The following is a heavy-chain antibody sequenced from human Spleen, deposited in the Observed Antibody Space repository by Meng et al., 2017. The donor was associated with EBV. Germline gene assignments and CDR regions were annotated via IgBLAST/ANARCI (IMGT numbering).Heavy chain of an antibody. CDR1: CSSNRSFCD. Sequence: SGPRHSRPSHLLPPTRRAACSSNRSFCDWCWSRPPPGRGLEWIVRVHYTGSTYYSPSLKSRVTVAVDTSKNQFSLRLTSVTAADTAVYYCARPFPSWQSPRLDPFGAWGQGTLVTVSS. CDR3: ARPFPSWQSPRLDPFGA. J-gene: IGHJ5*02. D-gene: IGHD6-19*01. V-gene: IGHV4-39*01. CDR2: VHYTGST.